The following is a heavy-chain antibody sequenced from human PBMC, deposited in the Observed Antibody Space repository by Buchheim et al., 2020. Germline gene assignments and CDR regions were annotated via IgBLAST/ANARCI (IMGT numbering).Heavy chain of an antibody. V-gene: IGHV1-46*01. D-gene: IGHD6-13*01. CDR2: INPSGGST. CDR1: GYTFISYY. CDR3: ARDRGAAAGTSPGY. J-gene: IGHJ4*02. Sequence: QVQLVQSGAEVKKPGASVKLSCKAYGYTFISYYVHWVRQAPGQGLEWMGIINPSGGSTSYSQKFQGRVTMTSDTSTSTVYMELGSLRSDDTAVYYCARDRGAAAGTSPGYWGQGTL.